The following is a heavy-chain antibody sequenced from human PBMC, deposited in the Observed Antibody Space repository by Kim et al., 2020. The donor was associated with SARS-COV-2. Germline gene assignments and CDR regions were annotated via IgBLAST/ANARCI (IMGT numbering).Heavy chain of an antibody. CDR3: ARELHGYNFLAPSVCYFDY. V-gene: IGHV3-7*03. D-gene: IGHD5-12*01. CDR1: GFTFSSYW. Sequence: GGSLRLSCAASGFTFSSYWMSWVRQAPGKGLEWVANIKQDGSEKYYVDSVKGRFTISRDNAKNSLYLQMNSLRAEDTAVYYCARELHGYNFLAPSVCYFDYWGQGTLVTVSS. J-gene: IGHJ4*02. CDR2: IKQDGSEK.